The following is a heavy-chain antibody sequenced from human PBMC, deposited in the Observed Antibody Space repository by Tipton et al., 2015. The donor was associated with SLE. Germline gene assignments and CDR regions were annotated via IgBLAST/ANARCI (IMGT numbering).Heavy chain of an antibody. V-gene: IGHV4-61*09. CDR3: ATFFGHSSASPDALDI. CDR2: IYTSGNT. Sequence: TLSLTCTVSGGSISSPSHYLSWVRQPAEKGLEWIGHIYTSGNTNYNPSLKSRVSMSIDTSKNQLSLRLSSVSAADTAVYYCATFFGHSSASPDALDIWGQGTMVTVSS. D-gene: IGHD6-6*01. CDR1: GGSISSPSHY. J-gene: IGHJ3*02.